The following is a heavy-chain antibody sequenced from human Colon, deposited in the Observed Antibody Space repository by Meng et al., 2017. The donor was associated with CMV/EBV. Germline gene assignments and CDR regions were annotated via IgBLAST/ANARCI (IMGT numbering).Heavy chain of an antibody. D-gene: IGHD1-14*01. J-gene: IGHJ3*01. Sequence: SETLSLTCTVSGGSISGYYWTWIRQPPGKGLEWIGYIYYTGSANYNPSLKSRVTISVDTSKNHLSLRLTSMTAADTAVYYCARVVTGAFDLWGQGTMVTVSS. CDR3: ARVVTGAFDL. CDR2: IYYTGSA. CDR1: GGSISGYY. V-gene: IGHV4-59*01.